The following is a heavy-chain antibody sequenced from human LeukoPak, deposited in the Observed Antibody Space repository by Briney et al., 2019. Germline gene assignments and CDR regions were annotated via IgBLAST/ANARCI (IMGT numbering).Heavy chain of an antibody. J-gene: IGHJ3*02. Sequence: GGTLRLSCAASGFTFSSYGMSWVRQAPGKGLEWVSAISGSGGSTYYADSVKGRFTISRDNSKNTLYLQMNSLRAEDTAVYYCARDPVVEIVVVPAAIPFDIWGQGTVVTVSS. D-gene: IGHD2-2*01. V-gene: IGHV3-23*01. CDR3: ARDPVVEIVVVPAAIPFDI. CDR1: GFTFSSYG. CDR2: ISGSGGST.